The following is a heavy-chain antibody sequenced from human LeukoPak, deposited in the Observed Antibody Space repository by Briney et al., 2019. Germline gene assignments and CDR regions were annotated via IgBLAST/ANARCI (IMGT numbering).Heavy chain of an antibody. CDR2: MNPNSGNT. CDR1: GYTFTSYD. V-gene: IGHV1-8*01. D-gene: IGHD6-6*01. J-gene: IGHJ4*02. Sequence: GASVKVSCKASGYTFTSYDINWVRQATGQGLEWMGWMNPNSGNTGYAQKFQGRVTMTRNTSISTAYMELSSLRSEDTAVYYCARVLGRPGSEARPLGYWGQGTLVTVSS. CDR3: ARVLGRPGSEARPLGY.